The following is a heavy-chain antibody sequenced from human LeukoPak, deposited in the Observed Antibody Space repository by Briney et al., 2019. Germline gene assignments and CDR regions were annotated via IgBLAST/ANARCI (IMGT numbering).Heavy chain of an antibody. V-gene: IGHV4-34*01. CDR3: ARGRGPAFY. J-gene: IGHJ4*02. Sequence: SETLSLTCAVYGGSFSDYYWSWIRQPPGKGLEWIGEINHSGSTNYNPSLKSQFTISVDTSKNQFSLILTSVTAADTAVYYCARGRGPAFYCGQGTLVTVSS. CDR2: INHSGST. CDR1: GGSFSDYY.